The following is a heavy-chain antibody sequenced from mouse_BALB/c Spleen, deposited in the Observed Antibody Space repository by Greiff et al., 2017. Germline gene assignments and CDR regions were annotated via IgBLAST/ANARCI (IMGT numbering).Heavy chain of an antibody. D-gene: IGHD3-1*01. CDR3: ASLYSSRYGFAH. CDR2: IWSGGST. J-gene: IGHJ3*01. V-gene: IGHV2-4-1*01. Sequence: QVQLKESGPGLVQPSQSLSITCTVSGFSLTSYGVHWVRQSPGKGLEWLGVIWSGGSTDYNAAFISRLSISKDNSKSQVFFKMNSLQADDTAIYYSASLYSSRYGFAHSGQGTLVTVSA. CDR1: GFSLTSYG.